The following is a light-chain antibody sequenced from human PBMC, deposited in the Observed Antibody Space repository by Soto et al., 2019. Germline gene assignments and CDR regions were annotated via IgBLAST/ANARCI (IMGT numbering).Light chain of an antibody. CDR2: DVS. V-gene: IGLV2-11*01. J-gene: IGLJ1*01. CDR1: SSDVGGYNY. Sequence: QSALTQPRSVSGCPGQSVTSSCTGTSSDVGGYNYVSWYQQHPGKAPKLMIYDVSKRPSGVPDRFSGSKSGNTASLTISGLQAEDEADYYCCSYAGSYTLYVFGTGTKVTV. CDR3: CSYAGSYTLYV.